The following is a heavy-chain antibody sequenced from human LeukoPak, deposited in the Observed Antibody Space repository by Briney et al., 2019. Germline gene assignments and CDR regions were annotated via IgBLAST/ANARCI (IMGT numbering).Heavy chain of an antibody. V-gene: IGHV3-21*01. CDR1: GFTFSSYS. Sequence: GGSLRLSCAASGFTFSSYSMNWVRQAPGKGLEWVSSISSGSSYIYYADSVKGRFTISRDNAKNSLYLQMNSLRAEDTAVYYCARGRWLQSRGGGDYWGQGTLVTVSS. D-gene: IGHD5-24*01. CDR3: ARGRWLQSRGGGDY. CDR2: ISSGSSYI. J-gene: IGHJ4*02.